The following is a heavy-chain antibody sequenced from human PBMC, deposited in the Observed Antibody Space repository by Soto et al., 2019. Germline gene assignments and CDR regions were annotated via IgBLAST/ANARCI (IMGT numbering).Heavy chain of an antibody. CDR1: GFTFSSYG. J-gene: IGHJ4*02. CDR3: AKDWASFSFCDY. V-gene: IGHV3-30*18. D-gene: IGHD3-16*01. CDR2: ISYDGSNK. Sequence: WGSLRLSXAASGFTFSSYGMHWVRQAPGKGLEWVAVISYDGSNKYYADSVKGRFTISRDNSKNTLYLQMNSLRAEDTAVYYCAKDWASFSFCDYWGQGTLVTVSS.